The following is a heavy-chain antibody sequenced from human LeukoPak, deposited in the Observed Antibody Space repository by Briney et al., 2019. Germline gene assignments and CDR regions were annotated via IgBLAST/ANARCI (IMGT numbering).Heavy chain of an antibody. CDR3: ARDPLNYDFWSGYYMTPYYYYGMDV. Sequence: ASVKVSCKASGYTFTGHYMHWVRQAPGQGLEWMGIINPSGGSTSYAQKFQGRVTMTRDTSTSTVYMELSSLRSEDTAVYYCARDPLNYDFWSGYYMTPYYYYGMDVWGQGTTVTVSS. V-gene: IGHV1-46*01. CDR1: GYTFTGHY. D-gene: IGHD3-3*01. J-gene: IGHJ6*02. CDR2: INPSGGST.